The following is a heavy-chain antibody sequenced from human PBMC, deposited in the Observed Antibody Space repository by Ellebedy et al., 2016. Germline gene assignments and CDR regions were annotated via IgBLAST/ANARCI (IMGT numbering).Heavy chain of an antibody. CDR2: MSTYNDNI. V-gene: IGHV1-18*04. J-gene: IGHJ4*02. CDR3: AKDTSYFSN. D-gene: IGHD3-9*01. CDR1: GYSFTSHG. Sequence: ASVTVSCKASGYSFTSHGITWLRQAPGHGLEWMGWMSTYNDNINYAQKFKGRVTMTADTSTSTAYMELRSLRSDDTAVYYCAKDTSYFSNWGQGTLVTVSS.